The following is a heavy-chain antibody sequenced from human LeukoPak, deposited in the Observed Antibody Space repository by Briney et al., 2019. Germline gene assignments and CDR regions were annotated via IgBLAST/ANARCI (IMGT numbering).Heavy chain of an antibody. Sequence: ASVKVSCKASGYTFTGYYMHWVRQAPGQGLEWMGIINPSGGSTSYAQKFQGRVTMTRDTSTSTVYMELSSLRSEDTAVYYCATCSGGSCYSGAFDIWGQGTMVTVSS. CDR2: INPSGGST. CDR1: GYTFTGYY. J-gene: IGHJ3*02. D-gene: IGHD2-15*01. V-gene: IGHV1-46*01. CDR3: ATCSGGSCYSGAFDI.